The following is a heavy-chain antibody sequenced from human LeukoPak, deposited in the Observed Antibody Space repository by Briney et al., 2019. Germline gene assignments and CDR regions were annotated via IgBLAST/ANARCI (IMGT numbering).Heavy chain of an antibody. CDR2: IKQDGSEK. V-gene: IGHV3-7*03. J-gene: IGHJ3*02. D-gene: IGHD1-26*01. CDR3: ARGGSYLSAFDI. CDR1: GFTFGSYW. Sequence: GGSLRLSCAASGFTFGSYWMSWVRQAPGKGLEWVANIKQDGSEKYYVDSVKGRFTISRDNAKNSLYLQMNSLRAEDTAVYYCARGGSYLSAFDIWGQGTMVTVSS.